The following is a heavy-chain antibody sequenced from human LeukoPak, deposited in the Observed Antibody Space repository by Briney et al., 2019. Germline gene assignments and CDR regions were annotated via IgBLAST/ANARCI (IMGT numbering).Heavy chain of an antibody. J-gene: IGHJ4*02. D-gene: IGHD3-10*02. CDR1: GFTFSSIW. CDR3: AGEPRMLAY. CDR2: INRDGSAK. Sequence: GGSLRLSCAASGFTFSSIWMSWVRLAPGKGLECVAMINRDGSAKYYADSVKGRFTVSRDHAKNSLFLQMNTLSDEDTAIYYCAGEPRMLAYWGQGTLVTVSS. V-gene: IGHV3-7*01.